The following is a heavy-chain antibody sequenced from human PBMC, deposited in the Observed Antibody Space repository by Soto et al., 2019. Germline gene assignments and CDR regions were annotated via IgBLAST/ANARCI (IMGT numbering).Heavy chain of an antibody. CDR1: GGSISSGGYS. CDR2: IYHSGST. CDR3: ARRRGFPSYYGMDV. D-gene: IGHD5-12*01. J-gene: IGHJ6*02. Sequence: QLQLQESGSGLVKPSQTLSLTCAVSGGSISSGGYSWSWIRQPPGKGLEWIGYIYHSGSTYYNPSLKSRVTISVDRSKNPFSLKLSSVTAADTAVYYCARRRGFPSYYGMDVWGQGTTVTVSS. V-gene: IGHV4-30-2*01.